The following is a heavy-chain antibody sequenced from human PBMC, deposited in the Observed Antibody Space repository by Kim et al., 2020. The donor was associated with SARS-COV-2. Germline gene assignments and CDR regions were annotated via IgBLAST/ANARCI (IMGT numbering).Heavy chain of an antibody. CDR3: ARGHNLDTAMVSRPLDY. J-gene: IGHJ4*02. D-gene: IGHD5-18*01. Sequence: SETLSLTCAVYGGSFSGYYWSWIRQPPGKGLEWIGEINHSGSTNYNPSLKSRVTISVDTSKNQFSLKLSSVTAADTAVYYCARGHNLDTAMVSRPLDYWGQGTLVTVSS. CDR2: INHSGST. V-gene: IGHV4-34*01. CDR1: GGSFSGYY.